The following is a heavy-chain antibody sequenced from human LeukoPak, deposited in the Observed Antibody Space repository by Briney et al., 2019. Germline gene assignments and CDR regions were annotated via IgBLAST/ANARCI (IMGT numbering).Heavy chain of an antibody. CDR1: GGSNSNYY. D-gene: IGHD4-23*01. CDR2: INYSGRT. V-gene: IGHV4-59*01. J-gene: IGHJ4*02. CDR3: ARAPVRGGNAYFDY. Sequence: SETLSLTCSVSGGSNSNYYWSWIRQPPGKGLEWIGYINYSGRTDYNPSLKSRVTISVDTSKNQFSLKLSSVTAADTAVYYCARAPVRGGNAYFDYWGQGTLVTVSS.